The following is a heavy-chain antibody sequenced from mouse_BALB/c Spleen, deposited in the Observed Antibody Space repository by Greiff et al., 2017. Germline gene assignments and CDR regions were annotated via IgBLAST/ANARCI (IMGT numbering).Heavy chain of an antibody. J-gene: IGHJ3*01. Sequence: DVKLVESGGGLVKPGGSLKLSCAASGFTFSSYAMSWVRQTPEKRLEWVASISSGGSTYYPDSVKGRFTISRDNARNILYLQMSSLRSEDTAMYYCARERAYGNPWFAYWGQGTLVTVSA. D-gene: IGHD2-1*01. CDR2: ISSGGST. CDR3: ARERAYGNPWFAY. V-gene: IGHV5-6-5*01. CDR1: GFTFSSYA.